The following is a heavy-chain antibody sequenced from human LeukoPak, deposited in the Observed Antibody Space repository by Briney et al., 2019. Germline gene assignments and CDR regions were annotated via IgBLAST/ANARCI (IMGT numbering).Heavy chain of an antibody. CDR3: ARIAYCGADWHAFDV. CDR2: IMFTFGTT. CDR1: GGSFSKYG. D-gene: IGHD2-21*01. J-gene: IGHJ3*01. V-gene: IGHV1-69*13. Sequence: SVKVSCKASGGSFSKYGITWVRQAPGQGLEWMGGIMFTFGTTKYAQRFQGRVTISANESTSTAYMEVSSLRSEDTAVYYCARIAYCGADWHAFDVWGQGTMVIVSS.